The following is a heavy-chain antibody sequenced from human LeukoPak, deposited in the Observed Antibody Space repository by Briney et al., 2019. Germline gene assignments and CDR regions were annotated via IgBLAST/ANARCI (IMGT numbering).Heavy chain of an antibody. CDR3: ARDTNVWSGYWMFDY. CDR1: GGSISSYY. J-gene: IGHJ4*02. D-gene: IGHD3-3*01. V-gene: IGHV4-4*07. Sequence: PSETLSLTCTVSGGSISSYYWSWIRQPAGKGLEWIGRIYTSGSTNYNPSLKGRVTMSVDTSKNQFSLKLSSVTAADTAVYYCARDTNVWSGYWMFDYWGQGTLVTVSS. CDR2: IYTSGST.